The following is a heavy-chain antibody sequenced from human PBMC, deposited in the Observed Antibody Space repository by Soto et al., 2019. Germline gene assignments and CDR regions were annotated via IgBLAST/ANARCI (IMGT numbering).Heavy chain of an antibody. J-gene: IGHJ4*02. CDR1: GFSFSIQA. CDR3: ARPLLAGGTAMED. Sequence: QVQLVESGGAVVQPGKSLTLSCAASGFSFSIQAMHWVRQAPGKGLEWVAVISYDGSNKNYADSVKGRFTISRDNSKNTLYLQMASLRGDDTAVYYCARPLLAGGTAMEDLGQGTLVTVSS. D-gene: IGHD5-18*01. CDR2: ISYDGSNK. V-gene: IGHV3-30*03.